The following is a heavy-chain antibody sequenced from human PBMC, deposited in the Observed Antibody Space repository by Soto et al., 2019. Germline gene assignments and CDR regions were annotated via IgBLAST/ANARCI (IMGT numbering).Heavy chain of an antibody. J-gene: IGHJ3*02. V-gene: IGHV3-21*01. CDR2: ISSSSSYI. CDR3: ARDRGIAAAGTTYAFDI. Sequence: GGSLRLSCAASGFTFSSYSMNWVRQAPGKGLEWVSSISSSSSYIYYADSVKGRFTISRDNAKNSLYLQMNSLRAEDTAVYYCARDRGIAAAGTTYAFDIWGQGTMVTVSS. CDR1: GFTFSSYS. D-gene: IGHD6-13*01.